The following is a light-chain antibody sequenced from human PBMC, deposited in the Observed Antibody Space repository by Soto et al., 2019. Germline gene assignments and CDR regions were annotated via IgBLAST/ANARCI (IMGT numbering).Light chain of an antibody. CDR2: GAS. CDR1: QSVSISS. Sequence: EIVLTQSPGTLSLSPGERATLSCRASQSVSISSLAWYQQKPGQAPRLLIYGASSRATGIPDRFSGSGSGTDFTLTISRLKPEDCAVYYCQQYGSSSTTFGQGTRLEIK. CDR3: QQYGSSSTT. V-gene: IGKV3-20*01. J-gene: IGKJ5*01.